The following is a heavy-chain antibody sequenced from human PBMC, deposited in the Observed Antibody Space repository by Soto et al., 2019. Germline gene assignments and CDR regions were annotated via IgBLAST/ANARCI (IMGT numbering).Heavy chain of an antibody. Sequence: ASVKVSCKASGYTFTSYGISWVRQAPGQGLEWMGWISAYTGNTNDAQKLQGRVTMTTDTSTSTAYMELRSLRSDEPAVYYCARTPAPTGFTYYYYGMEVWGQGTTLTVSS. D-gene: IGHD6-25*01. CDR1: GYTFTSYG. V-gene: IGHV1-18*01. CDR3: ARTPAPTGFTYYYYGMEV. J-gene: IGHJ6*02. CDR2: ISAYTGNT.